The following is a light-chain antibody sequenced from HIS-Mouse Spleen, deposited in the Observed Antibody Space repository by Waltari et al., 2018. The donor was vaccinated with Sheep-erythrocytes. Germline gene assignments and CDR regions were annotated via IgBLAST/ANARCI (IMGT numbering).Light chain of an antibody. V-gene: IGKV1-33*01. Sequence: DIQMTQSPSSLSASVGDRVTITCQASQDISNYLNWYQQKPGKAPKPLIYDASNLETGVPSRVSGSGSGTDFTCTISSLQPEDIATYYCQQYDNLLTFGGGTKVEIK. CDR1: QDISNY. CDR2: DAS. J-gene: IGKJ4*01. CDR3: QQYDNLLT.